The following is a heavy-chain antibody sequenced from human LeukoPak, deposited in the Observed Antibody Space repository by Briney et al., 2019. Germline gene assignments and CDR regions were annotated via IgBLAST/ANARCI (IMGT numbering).Heavy chain of an antibody. CDR1: GYTFTGYY. Sequence: GASVEVSCKASGYTFTGYYMHWVQQAPGKGLEWMGRVDPEDGETIYAEKFQGRVTITADTSTDTAYMELSSLRSEDTAVYYCANTDVAAAGIDAFDIWGQGTMVTVSS. CDR2: VDPEDGET. D-gene: IGHD6-13*01. J-gene: IGHJ3*02. V-gene: IGHV1-69-2*01. CDR3: ANTDVAAAGIDAFDI.